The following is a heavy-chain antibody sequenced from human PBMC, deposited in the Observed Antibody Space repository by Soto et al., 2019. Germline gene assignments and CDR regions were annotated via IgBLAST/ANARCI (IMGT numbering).Heavy chain of an antibody. J-gene: IGHJ4*02. D-gene: IGHD3-22*01. V-gene: IGHV4-61*01. CDR1: GGSVSSGSYY. CDR3: ARVKYYYDSSGYTWYVY. CDR2: IYYSGST. Sequence: SEPLSLTCTVSGGSVSSGSYYWSWIRQPPGKGLEWIGYIYYSGSTNYNPSLKSRVTISVDTSKNQFSLKLSSVTAADTAVYYCARVKYYYDSSGYTWYVYWGQGTLVTVSS.